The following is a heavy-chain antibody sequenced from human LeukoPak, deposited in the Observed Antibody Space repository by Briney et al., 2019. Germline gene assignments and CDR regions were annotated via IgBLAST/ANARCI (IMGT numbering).Heavy chain of an antibody. Sequence: ESSETLSLTCAVYGGSLSGYYWSWIRQPPGKGLEWIGEINHSGSTNYNPSLKSRVTISVDTSKNQFSLKLSSVTAADTAVYYCARLRRWLQRPSEKYYFDYWGQGTLVTVSS. CDR1: GGSLSGYY. CDR2: INHSGST. CDR3: ARLRRWLQRPSEKYYFDY. D-gene: IGHD5-24*01. V-gene: IGHV4-34*01. J-gene: IGHJ4*02.